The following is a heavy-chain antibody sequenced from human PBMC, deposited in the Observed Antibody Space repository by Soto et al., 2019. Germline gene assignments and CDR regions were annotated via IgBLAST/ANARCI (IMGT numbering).Heavy chain of an antibody. CDR3: ARRIVATETFDS. J-gene: IGHJ4*02. CDR2: IYYAGST. CDR1: GGSISSYY. V-gene: IGHV4-59*08. Sequence: SETLSLTCTVSGGSISSYYWSWIRQPPGRGLEWIGFIYYAGSTKYNPSLNSRVTISVDTSKNQFSLTVTSVTAADTAVYYCARRIVATETFDSWGQGTVVTVSS. D-gene: IGHD5-12*01.